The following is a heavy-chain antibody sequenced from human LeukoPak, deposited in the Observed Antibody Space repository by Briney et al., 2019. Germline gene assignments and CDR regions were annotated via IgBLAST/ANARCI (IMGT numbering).Heavy chain of an antibody. CDR3: ARGGDYLDF. CDR2: IKQDGSEK. V-gene: IGHV3-7*05. CDR1: GFTFSIYW. J-gene: IGHJ4*02. Sequence: PGGSLRLSCAASGFTFSIYWMSWVRQAPGKGLEWVANIKQDGSEKYYVDSVKGRFTISRDNANNLLYLQMNSLRAEDTAVYYCARGGDYLDFWGQGTLVTVSS.